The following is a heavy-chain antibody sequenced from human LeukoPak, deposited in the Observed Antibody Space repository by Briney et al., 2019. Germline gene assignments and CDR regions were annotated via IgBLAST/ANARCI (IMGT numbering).Heavy chain of an antibody. CDR1: GGSISGYY. CDR2: IYTSGST. D-gene: IGHD2-2*01. CDR3: ARHSAMAMPFDY. Sequence: SETLSLTCTVSGGSISGYYWNWIRQPPGEGLEWIGYIYTSGSTNYNPSLKSRVTMSVDTSKNQFSLKLISVTAADTAMYYCARHSAMAMPFDYWGQGTLITVSS. V-gene: IGHV4-4*09. J-gene: IGHJ4*02.